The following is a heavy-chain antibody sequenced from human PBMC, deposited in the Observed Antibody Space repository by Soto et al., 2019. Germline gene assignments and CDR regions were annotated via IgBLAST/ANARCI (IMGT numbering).Heavy chain of an antibody. V-gene: IGHV3-30-3*01. CDR1: GFTFSSYA. Sequence: QVQLVESGGGVVQPGRSLRLSCAASGFTFSSYAMHWVRQAPGKGLEWVAVISYDGSNKYYADSVKGRFTISRDNSKNTLYLQMNSLRAEDTAVYYCGGDSSGYCYAAHHELIDYWGQGTLVTVSS. J-gene: IGHJ4*02. CDR3: GGDSSGYCYAAHHELIDY. CDR2: ISYDGSNK. D-gene: IGHD3-22*01.